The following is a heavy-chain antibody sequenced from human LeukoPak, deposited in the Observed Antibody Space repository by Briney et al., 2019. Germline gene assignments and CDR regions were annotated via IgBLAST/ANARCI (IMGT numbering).Heavy chain of an antibody. CDR1: GFTLGSYW. V-gene: IGHV3-74*01. CDR3: ARELGVGVIGDAFDI. Sequence: HSGGSLRLSCAVSGFTLGSYWMHWVRHAPGQGLAWVSRVNTEGSSTTYAESVKGRFTISKDNAKNTLYLQMNGLRAEDTAVYYCARELGVGVIGDAFDIWGQGTVVTVSS. D-gene: IGHD3-22*01. J-gene: IGHJ3*02. CDR2: VNTEGSST.